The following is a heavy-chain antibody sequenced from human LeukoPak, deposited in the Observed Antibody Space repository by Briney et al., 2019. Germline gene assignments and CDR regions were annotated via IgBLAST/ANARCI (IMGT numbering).Heavy chain of an antibody. CDR3: ARGMDV. CDR2: ISSNNRYI. Sequence: GGSLRLSCAASGFTFSTYSMNWVRQAPGKGLEWVSSISSNNRYIYYADSAKGRFTISRDNAKNSLYLQMNGLRAEDTAVYYCARGMDVWGQGTTVTVSS. V-gene: IGHV3-21*01. CDR1: GFTFSTYS. J-gene: IGHJ6*02.